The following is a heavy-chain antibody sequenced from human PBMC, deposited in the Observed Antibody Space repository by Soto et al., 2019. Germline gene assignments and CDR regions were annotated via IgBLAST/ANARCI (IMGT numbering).Heavy chain of an antibody. CDR3: ARHFPLRPAWFDP. Sequence: PSETLSVTCSVSGDTFSSSNCYWGWVRQSPGKGLEWIGSIYNSGSTYFNPSLKSRVTMSIDTLNNQFSLNLTSVTAADAAFYYCARHFPLRPAWFDPWGQGTLVTVSS. D-gene: IGHD4-17*01. CDR1: GDTFSSSNCY. J-gene: IGHJ5*02. CDR2: IYNSGST. V-gene: IGHV4-39*01.